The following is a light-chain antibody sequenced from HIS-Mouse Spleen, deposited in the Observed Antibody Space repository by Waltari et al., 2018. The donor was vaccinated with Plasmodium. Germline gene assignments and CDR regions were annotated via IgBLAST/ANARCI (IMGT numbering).Light chain of an antibody. CDR2: AAS. V-gene: IGKV1-39*01. J-gene: IGKJ1*01. CDR1: QSISSY. CDR3: QQSYSTPWT. Sequence: DIQMTQYPSSLSASVADRVTITCRGSQSISSYLNWYQQKPGKAPKLQIYAASSLQSGVPSRFSGSGSGTDFTLTISSLQPEVFATYYWQQSYSTPWTFGQGTKVEIK.